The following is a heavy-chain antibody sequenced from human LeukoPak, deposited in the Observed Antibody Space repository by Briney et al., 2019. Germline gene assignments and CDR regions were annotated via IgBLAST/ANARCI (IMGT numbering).Heavy chain of an antibody. V-gene: IGHV3-23*01. Sequence: PGGSLRLSCAASGFTFSSYEMSWVRQAPGKGLEWVSGSSGSGGSTYYADSVKGRFTISRDNSNNTLYLQMNSLRADDTAVYYCARDRSYYGSGGHVYYYGMDVEGQGTTVIVSS. CDR3: ARDRSYYGSGGHVYYYGMDV. CDR1: GFTFSSYE. J-gene: IGHJ6*02. CDR2: SSGSGGST. D-gene: IGHD3-10*01.